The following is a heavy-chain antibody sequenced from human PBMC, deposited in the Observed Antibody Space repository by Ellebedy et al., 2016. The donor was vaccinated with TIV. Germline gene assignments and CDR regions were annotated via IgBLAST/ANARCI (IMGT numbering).Heavy chain of an antibody. CDR2: IYYSGST. D-gene: IGHD4-17*01. Sequence: SETLSLTCTVSGGSISSYYWSWIRQPPGKGLEWIGYIYYSGSTNYNPSLKSRVTISVDTSKNQFSLKLSSVTAADTAVYYCARARTTVKIDYWGQGTLVTVSS. CDR3: ARARTTVKIDY. CDR1: GGSISSYY. V-gene: IGHV4-59*01. J-gene: IGHJ4*02.